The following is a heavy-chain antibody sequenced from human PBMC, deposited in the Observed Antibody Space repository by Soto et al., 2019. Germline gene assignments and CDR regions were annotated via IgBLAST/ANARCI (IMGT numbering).Heavy chain of an antibody. J-gene: IGHJ5*02. D-gene: IGHD3-10*01. Sequence: KVSCKASGYTFSNYGIAWVRQAPGQGLEYMGWISGYNGNADYVQKFQGRVTMTTDTSTTTAYMELRSLRSEDRAVYYWARREFSGGGTGWFDPWGQGTLVTVSS. CDR3: ARREFSGGGTGWFDP. CDR1: GYTFSNYG. V-gene: IGHV1-18*04. CDR2: ISGYNGNA.